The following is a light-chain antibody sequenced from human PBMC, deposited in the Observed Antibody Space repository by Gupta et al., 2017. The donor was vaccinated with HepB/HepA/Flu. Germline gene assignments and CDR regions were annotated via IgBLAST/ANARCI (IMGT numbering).Light chain of an antibody. CDR1: SSNIGSNY. J-gene: IGLJ2*01. CDR2: RNN. Sequence: QSVLTQPTSASGTPGPRVTISCSGSSSNIGSNYVYWYQQLPGTAPKLLIYRNNQRPSGVPDRFSGSKSGTSASLAISGLRSEDEADYYCAAWDDSLSGVVFGGGTKLTVL. V-gene: IGLV1-47*01. CDR3: AAWDDSLSGVV.